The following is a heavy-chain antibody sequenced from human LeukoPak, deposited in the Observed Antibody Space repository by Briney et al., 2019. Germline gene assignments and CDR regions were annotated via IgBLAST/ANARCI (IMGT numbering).Heavy chain of an antibody. CDR3: ARVGYNYGHIDY. CDR1: GGSISSYY. D-gene: IGHD5-18*01. V-gene: IGHV4-59*01. Sequence: SETLSLTCTVSGGSISSYYWSWIRQPPGKGLEWIGYIYYSGSTNYNPSLKSRVTISVDTSKNQFSLKLSSVTAADTAVYYCARVGYNYGHIDYWGQGTLVTVSS. J-gene: IGHJ4*02. CDR2: IYYSGST.